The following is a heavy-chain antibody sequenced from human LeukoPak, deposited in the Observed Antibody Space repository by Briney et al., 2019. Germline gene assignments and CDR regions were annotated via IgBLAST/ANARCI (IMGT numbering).Heavy chain of an antibody. D-gene: IGHD1-20*01. V-gene: IGHV4-61*01. CDR1: GVSVSNSLYY. CDR3: ARVVGETYNWNYFDY. CDR2: IYYNGDT. J-gene: IGHJ4*02. Sequence: SETLSLTCTVSGVSVSNSLYYWSWIRQPPGKGLEYIGYIYYNGDTSYNPSLKNRVIISIDTSSNQFSLRLNSMTAADTAMYYCARVVGETYNWNYFDYWGQGTLVTVSS.